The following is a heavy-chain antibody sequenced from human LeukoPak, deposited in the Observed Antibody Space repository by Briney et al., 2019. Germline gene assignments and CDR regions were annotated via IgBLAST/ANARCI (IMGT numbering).Heavy chain of an antibody. D-gene: IGHD2-21*01. CDR3: ARLNLPAIRGAFDI. V-gene: IGHV4-38-2*02. CDR1: GYSISTGYY. J-gene: IGHJ3*02. CDR2: FYHGGST. Sequence: SETLSLTCTVSGYSISTGYYWDWIRQPPGKGLEWIGTFYHGGSTYYNPSLKSRVTISIDTSNNQFSLKLSSVTAADTAVYYCARLNLPAIRGAFDIWGQGTMVTVSS.